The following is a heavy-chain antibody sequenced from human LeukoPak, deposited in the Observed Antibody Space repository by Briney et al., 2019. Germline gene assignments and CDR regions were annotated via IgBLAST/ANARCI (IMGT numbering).Heavy chain of an antibody. CDR2: ISWNGGTI. CDR1: GFTFDDYA. CDR3: AKAPSFPYYYMDV. J-gene: IGHJ6*03. V-gene: IGHV3-9*01. Sequence: GGSLRLSCAASGFTFDDYAMHWVRQAPGKGLEWVSGISWNGGTIGYADSVKGRFTISRDNSKNTLYLQMNSLRAEDTAVYYCAKAPSFPYYYMDVWGKGTTVTISS.